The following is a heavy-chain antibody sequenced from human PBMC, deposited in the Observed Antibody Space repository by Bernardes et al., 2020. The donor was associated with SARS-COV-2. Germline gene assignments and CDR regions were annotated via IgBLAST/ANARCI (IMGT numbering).Heavy chain of an antibody. J-gene: IGHJ4*02. CDR1: VFTFSSYW. CDR3: VRGPSDGHGRFEY. CDR2: INSDGSTT. V-gene: IGHV3-74*01. Sequence: GSLRLSCTASVFTFSSYWMHCFRQAPGKGLVWVSRINSDGSTTTYADSVKGRFTISRDNAKNTLYLQMNSLRAEDTAVYFCVRGPSDGHGRFEYWGQGTLGTVYS.